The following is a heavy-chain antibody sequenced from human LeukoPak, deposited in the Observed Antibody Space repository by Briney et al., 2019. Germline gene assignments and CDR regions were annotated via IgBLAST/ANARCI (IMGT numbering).Heavy chain of an antibody. Sequence: GGSLRLSCAASGFTFSSYAMSWVRQAPGKGLEWVSAISGSGGSTYYADSVKGRFTISRDNSKNTLYLQMNNLRAEDTAVYYCAKDDSLYCSSTSCVDWGQGTLVTVSS. J-gene: IGHJ4*02. CDR1: GFTFSSYA. CDR3: AKDDSLYCSSTSCVD. D-gene: IGHD2-2*01. V-gene: IGHV3-23*01. CDR2: ISGSGGST.